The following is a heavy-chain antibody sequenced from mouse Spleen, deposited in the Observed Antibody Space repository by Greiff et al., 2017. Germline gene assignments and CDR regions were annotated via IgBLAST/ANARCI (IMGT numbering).Heavy chain of an antibody. V-gene: IGHV1-76*01. CDR1: GYTFTDYY. Sequence: QVQLKESGAELVRPGASVKLSCKASGYTFTDYYINWVKQRPGQGLEWIARIYPGSGNTYYNEKFKGKATLTAEKSSSTAYMQLSSLTSEDSAVYFCARGRGKGAMDYWGQGTSVTVSS. CDR2: IYPGSGNT. J-gene: IGHJ4*01. CDR3: ARGRGKGAMDY.